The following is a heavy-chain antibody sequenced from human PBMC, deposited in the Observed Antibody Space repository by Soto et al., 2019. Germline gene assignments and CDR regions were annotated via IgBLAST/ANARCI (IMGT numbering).Heavy chain of an antibody. J-gene: IGHJ6*02. Sequence: ESGPTLVNPTQTLTLTCTFSGFSLTTTGVGVGWIRQPPGKALEWLALIFWDDDKRYSPSLKSRLTITKDTSKNQVVLTMTNMDPVDTATYYCAHSFSVDDYGEGGYGMDVWGQGTTVTVSS. CDR2: IFWDDDK. CDR3: AHSFSVDDYGEGGYGMDV. CDR1: GFSLTTTGVG. D-gene: IGHD4-17*01. V-gene: IGHV2-5*02.